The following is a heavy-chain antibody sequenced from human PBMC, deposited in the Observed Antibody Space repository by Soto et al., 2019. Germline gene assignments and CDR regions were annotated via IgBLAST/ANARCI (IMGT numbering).Heavy chain of an antibody. CDR1: GFTFSSYG. D-gene: IGHD2-15*01. V-gene: IGHV3-30*18. CDR3: AKDYEYCSGGSCYLPDAFDI. Sequence: SLRLSCAASGFTFSSYGMHWVRQAPGKGLEWVTVITYDGSNTYYADSVKGRFTISRDNSKNTLYLQMNSLRAEDTAVYYCAKDYEYCSGGSCYLPDAFDIWGQGTMVTVSS. J-gene: IGHJ3*02. CDR2: ITYDGSNT.